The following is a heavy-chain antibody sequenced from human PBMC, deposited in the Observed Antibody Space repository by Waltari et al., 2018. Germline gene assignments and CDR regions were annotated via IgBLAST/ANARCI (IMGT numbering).Heavy chain of an antibody. Sequence: EVQLVESGGGLVQPGGSLRLSCEASGFTLSSSYMHWVRQVPGKGLVWVGRIKTKAAGGTTDYAAPVKGRFTISRDDSKNTLYLQMNSLRTEDTAVYYCTTDRYAGVLESWGQGTLVTVSS. D-gene: IGHD3-16*02. V-gene: IGHV3-15*07. J-gene: IGHJ4*02. CDR3: TTDRYAGVLES. CDR2: IKTKAAGGTT. CDR1: GFTLSSSY.